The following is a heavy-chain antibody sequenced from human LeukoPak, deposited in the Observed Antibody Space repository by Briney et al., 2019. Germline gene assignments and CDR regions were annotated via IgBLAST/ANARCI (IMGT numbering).Heavy chain of an antibody. J-gene: IGHJ4*02. D-gene: IGHD2-15*01. CDR2: IYYSGST. CDR3: ARGYCSGGSCYWMQAYYFDY. V-gene: IGHV4-59*01. CDR1: GGSISSYY. Sequence: SETLSLTCTVSGGSISSYYWSWIRQPPGKRLEWIGYIYYSGSTNYNPSLKSRVTISVDTSKNQFSLKLSSVTAADTAVCYCARGYCSGGSCYWMQAYYFDYWGQGTLVTVSS.